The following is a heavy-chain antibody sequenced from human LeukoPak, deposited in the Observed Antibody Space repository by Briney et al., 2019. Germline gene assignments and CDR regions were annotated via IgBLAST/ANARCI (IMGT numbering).Heavy chain of an antibody. CDR3: AKKSGGLNYYYXXDV. Sequence: GGSLRLSCAASGFTFSSYGMHWVRQAPGKGLEWVAVISYDGSKDYADSVKGRFTISRDNSRNTLYLQMNSLKVEDTSVYYCAKKSGGLNYYYXXDVXXXGTXVTISS. CDR1: GFTFSSYG. CDR2: ISYDGSK. D-gene: IGHD1-26*01. J-gene: IGHJ6*03. V-gene: IGHV3-30*18.